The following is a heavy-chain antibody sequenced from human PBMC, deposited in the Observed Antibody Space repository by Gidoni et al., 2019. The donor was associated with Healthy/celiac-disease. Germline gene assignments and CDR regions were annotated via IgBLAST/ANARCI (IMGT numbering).Heavy chain of an antibody. CDR1: GFTFSSYS. J-gene: IGHJ6*02. Sequence: ELQLVESGGGLVKPGGSLRLSCAASGFTFSSYSRNWVRQAPGTGLEWVSSISSSSSYIYYADSVKCRFTISRDNAKNSLYLQMNSLRAEDTAVYYCARDYGSSGFYYYYYGMDVWGQGTTVTVSS. D-gene: IGHD6-6*01. CDR2: ISSSSSYI. V-gene: IGHV3-21*01. CDR3: ARDYGSSGFYYYYYGMDV.